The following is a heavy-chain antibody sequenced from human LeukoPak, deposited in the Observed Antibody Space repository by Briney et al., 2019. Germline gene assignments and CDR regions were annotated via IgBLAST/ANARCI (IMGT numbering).Heavy chain of an antibody. Sequence: PGGSLRLSCAASGFTFSSYSMNWVRQAPGKGLDWVSSISSSTSYIYYADSVKGRFTISRDNAKNSLYLQMNSLRAEDTAVYYCARLIRPYFDYWGQGTLVTVSS. CDR3: ARLIRPYFDY. J-gene: IGHJ4*02. CDR2: ISSSTSYI. CDR1: GFTFSSYS. V-gene: IGHV3-21*04.